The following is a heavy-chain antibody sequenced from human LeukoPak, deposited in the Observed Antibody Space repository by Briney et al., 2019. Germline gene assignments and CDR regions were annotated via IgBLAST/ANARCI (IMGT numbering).Heavy chain of an antibody. D-gene: IGHD3-10*01. CDR2: IYYSGST. CDR1: GGSISSGGYY. CDR3: ARVTGGKSDY. V-gene: IGHV4-31*03. J-gene: IGHJ4*02. Sequence: SETLSLTCTVSGGSISSGGYYWSWIRQHPGKGLEWIGYIYYSGSTYYNPSLKSRVTISVDTSKNQFSLKLSPVTAADTAVYYCARVTGGKSDYWGQGTLVTVSS.